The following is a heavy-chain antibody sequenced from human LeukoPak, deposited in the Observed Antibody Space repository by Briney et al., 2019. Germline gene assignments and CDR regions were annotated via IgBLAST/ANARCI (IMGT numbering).Heavy chain of an antibody. D-gene: IGHD3-22*01. J-gene: IGHJ4*02. Sequence: GGSLRLSCAASGFTFSTYDMHWVRQAPGKGLEWVAVISYDGHNKYYADSVKGRFTISRDNSKNTLFLQMNSLGAEDTAVYYCVRGYDTTGSLQEDYWGQGTLVTVSS. CDR3: VRGYDTTGSLQEDY. CDR2: ISYDGHNK. V-gene: IGHV3-33*08. CDR1: GFTFSTYD.